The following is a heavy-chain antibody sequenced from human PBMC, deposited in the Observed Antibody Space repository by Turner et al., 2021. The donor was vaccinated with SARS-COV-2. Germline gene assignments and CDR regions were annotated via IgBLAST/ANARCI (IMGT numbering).Heavy chain of an antibody. V-gene: IGHV3-21*01. CDR1: GFTFSSYS. CDR2: ISSSSSYI. Sequence: ELQLVESGGGLVKPGGSLRLSCAASGFTFSSYSLNWVRQAPGKGLEWVSSISSSSSYIYYADSVKGRFTISRDNAKNSLYLQMNSLRAEDTAVYYCARSPTAPGYYYDSSGYYTPYYFDYWGQGTLVTVSS. J-gene: IGHJ4*02. CDR3: ARSPTAPGYYYDSSGYYTPYYFDY. D-gene: IGHD3-22*01.